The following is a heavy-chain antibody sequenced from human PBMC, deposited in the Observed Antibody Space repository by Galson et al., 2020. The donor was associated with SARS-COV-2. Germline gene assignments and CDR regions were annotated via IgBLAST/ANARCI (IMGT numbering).Heavy chain of an antibody. CDR1: GFTFDDYT. J-gene: IGHJ4*02. CDR2: ISWDGGST. V-gene: IGHV3-43*01. CDR3: AKDIHYDSGIDY. D-gene: IGHD3-22*01. Sequence: GESLKISCAASGFTFDDYTMHWVRQAPGKGLEWVSLISWDGGSTYYADSVKGRFTISRDNSKNSLYLQMNSLRTEDTALYYCAKDIHYDSGIDYWGQGTLVTVSS.